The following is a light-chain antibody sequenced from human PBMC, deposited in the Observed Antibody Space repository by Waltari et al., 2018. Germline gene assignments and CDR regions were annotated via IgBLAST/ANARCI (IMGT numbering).Light chain of an antibody. Sequence: VALGQTVRITCQGDSLRSYYASWYQRKPGQAPVLVIYGKNNRPSGIPDRFSGSSSGDTASLTITGARAEDEADYYCNSRDSSGNLYVFGTGTKVTVL. CDR3: NSRDSSGNLYV. V-gene: IGLV3-19*01. CDR2: GKN. J-gene: IGLJ1*01. CDR1: SLRSYY.